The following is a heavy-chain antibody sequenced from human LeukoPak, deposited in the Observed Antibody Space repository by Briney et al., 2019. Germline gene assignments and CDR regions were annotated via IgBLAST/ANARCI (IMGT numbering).Heavy chain of an antibody. D-gene: IGHD2-15*01. J-gene: IGHJ5*02. CDR3: AGYCSGGSCYSDWFDL. Sequence: SETLSLTCTVSGGSISSYYWSWIRQPPGKGLGWIGYIYYSGSTNYNPSLKSRVTISVDTSKNQFSLKLSSVAAADTAVYYCAGYCSGGSCYSDWFDLWGQGTLVTVSS. CDR2: IYYSGST. CDR1: GGSISSYY. V-gene: IGHV4-59*12.